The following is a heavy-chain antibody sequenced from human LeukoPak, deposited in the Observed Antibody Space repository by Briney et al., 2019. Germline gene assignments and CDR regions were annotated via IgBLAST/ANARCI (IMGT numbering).Heavy chain of an antibody. V-gene: IGHV4-34*01. CDR3: ASDLDSSGYYSIDY. CDR1: GGSFSGYY. J-gene: IGHJ4*02. Sequence: SETLSLTCAVYGGSFSGYYWSWIRQPPGKGLEWIGEINHSGSTSYNPSLKSRVTISVDTSKNQFSLKLSSVTAADTAVYYCASDLDSSGYYSIDYWGQGTLVTVSS. D-gene: IGHD3-22*01. CDR2: INHSGST.